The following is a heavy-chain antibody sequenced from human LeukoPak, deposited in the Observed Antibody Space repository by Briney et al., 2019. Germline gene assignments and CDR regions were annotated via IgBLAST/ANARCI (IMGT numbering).Heavy chain of an antibody. D-gene: IGHD3-16*02. CDR2: IIPIFGTA. J-gene: IGHJ4*02. CDR3: AIRGADYVWGSYRSGSFDY. V-gene: IGHV1-69*01. Sequence: SVKVSCKASGGTFGSYAISWVRQAPGQGLEWMGGIIPIFGTANYAQKFQGRVTITADESTSTAYMELSSLRSEDTAVYYCAIRGADYVWGSYRSGSFDYWGQGTLVTVSS. CDR1: GGTFGSYA.